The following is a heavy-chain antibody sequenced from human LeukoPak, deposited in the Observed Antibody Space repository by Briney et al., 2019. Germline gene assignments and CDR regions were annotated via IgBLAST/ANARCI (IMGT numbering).Heavy chain of an antibody. D-gene: IGHD3-22*01. CDR2: IWYDGSNK. CDR1: GFTFSSYG. J-gene: IGHJ4*02. CDR3: ARDMYYYDSSGYYSVDY. Sequence: PGGSLRLSCAASGFTFSSYGMHWVRQAPGKGLEWVVVIWYDGSNKYYADSVKGGFTISRDNSKNTLYLQMNSLRAEDTAVYYCARDMYYYDSSGYYSVDYWGQGTLVTVSS. V-gene: IGHV3-33*01.